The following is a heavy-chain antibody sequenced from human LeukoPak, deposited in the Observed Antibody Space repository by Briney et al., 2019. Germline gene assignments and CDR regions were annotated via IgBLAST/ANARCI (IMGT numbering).Heavy chain of an antibody. Sequence: PSETLSLTCTVSGGSISSSSYYWGWIRQPPGKGLEWIGSIFYRGSTYYSPSLKSRVTISIDTSANLFSLKLNSVTAADTAFYFCARQTGSGLFILPGGQGTLVTVSS. CDR1: GGSISSSSYY. J-gene: IGHJ4*02. V-gene: IGHV4-39*01. D-gene: IGHD3-10*01. CDR3: ARQTGSGLFILP. CDR2: IFYRGST.